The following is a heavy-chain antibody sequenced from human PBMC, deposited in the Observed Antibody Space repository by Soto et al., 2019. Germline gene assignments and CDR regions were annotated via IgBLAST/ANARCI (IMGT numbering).Heavy chain of an antibody. J-gene: IGHJ5*02. D-gene: IGHD3-16*02. CDR2: ISPYNGNT. V-gene: IGHV1-18*01. CDR3: AADLLRLGELSLYEGFFWFDP. Sequence: ASVKVSCKASGYTFTSYGISWVRQAPGQGLEWMGWISPYNGNTNYAQKIQGRVTMTTDTYTSTAYMELRSLRSDDTAVYYCAADLLRLGELSLYEGFFWFDPWGQGTLVTVSS. CDR1: GYTFTSYG.